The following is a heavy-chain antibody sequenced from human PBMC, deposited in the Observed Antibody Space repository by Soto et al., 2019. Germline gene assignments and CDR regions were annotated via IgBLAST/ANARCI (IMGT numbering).Heavy chain of an antibody. Sequence: SETLSLTCTFSCGSIISYYWSWIRQPPGKGLEWIGYIYYSGSTNYNPSLKSRVTISVDTSKNQFSLKLSSVTAADTTVYYCARGGSSSSGPGYYYYGMDVWGQGTTVTVSS. J-gene: IGHJ6*02. V-gene: IGHV4-59*01. CDR2: IYYSGST. D-gene: IGHD6-6*01. CDR3: ARGGSSSSGPGYYYYGMDV. CDR1: CGSIISYY.